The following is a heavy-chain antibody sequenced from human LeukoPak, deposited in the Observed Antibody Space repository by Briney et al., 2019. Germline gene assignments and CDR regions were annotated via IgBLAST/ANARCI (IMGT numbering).Heavy chain of an antibody. CDR1: GGSISSYY. CDR3: AREGGGWYIDY. CDR2: IYYSGST. J-gene: IGHJ4*02. Sequence: SETLSLTCTVSGGSISSYYWSWIRQPPGKGLEWIGYIYYSGSTNYNPSLKSRVTISVDTSKNQFSLKLSSVTAADTAVYYCAREGGGWYIDYWGQGTLVTVSS. V-gene: IGHV4-59*01. D-gene: IGHD6-19*01.